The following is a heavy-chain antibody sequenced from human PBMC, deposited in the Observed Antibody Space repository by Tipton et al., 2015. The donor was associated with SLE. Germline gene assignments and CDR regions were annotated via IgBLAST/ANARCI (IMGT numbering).Heavy chain of an antibody. V-gene: IGHV4-61*02. Sequence: LRLSCTVSGDSISSGTYYWNWIRQPAGKELEWIGRIYHSGSTNYNPPLKSRLTMSVDTSKNQFTLKLSSVTAADTATYYCARVRGGWANDASDIWGQGTMVTVSS. J-gene: IGHJ3*02. CDR2: IYHSGST. D-gene: IGHD6-19*01. CDR3: ARVRGGWANDASDI. CDR1: GDSISSGTYY.